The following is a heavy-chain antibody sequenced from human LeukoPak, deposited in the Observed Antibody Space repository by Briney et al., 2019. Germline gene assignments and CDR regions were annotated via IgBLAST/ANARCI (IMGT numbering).Heavy chain of an antibody. CDR3: ARDGGAVDP. CDR1: GGSISSGGYY. J-gene: IGHJ5*02. Sequence: SETLSLTCTVSGGSISSGGYYWSWIRQPPGKGLEWIGYIYHSGSTYYNPSLKSRVTISVDRSKNQFSLKLSSVTAADTAVYYCARDGGAVDPWGQGTLVTVSS. D-gene: IGHD3-16*01. V-gene: IGHV4-30-2*01. CDR2: IYHSGST.